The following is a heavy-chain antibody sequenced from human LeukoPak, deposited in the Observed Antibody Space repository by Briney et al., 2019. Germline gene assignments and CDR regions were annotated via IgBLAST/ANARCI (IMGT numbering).Heavy chain of an antibody. J-gene: IGHJ4*02. CDR2: ISAYNGNT. V-gene: IGHV1-18*01. CDR3: ARDQDYYGSGSSCSY. D-gene: IGHD3-10*01. Sequence: ASVKVSCKASGYTFTSYGISWVRQAPGQGLEWMGWISAYNGNTNYAQKLQGRVTMTTDTSTSTAYMELRSLRSDDTAVYYCARDQDYYGSGSSCSYWGQGTLVTVSS. CDR1: GYTFTSYG.